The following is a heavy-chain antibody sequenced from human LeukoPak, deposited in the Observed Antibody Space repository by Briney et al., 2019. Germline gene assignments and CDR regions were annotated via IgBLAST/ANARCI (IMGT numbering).Heavy chain of an antibody. Sequence: ASVKASCKASGGTFSSYTISRVRQAPGQGLEWMGRIIPILGIANYAQKFQGRVTITADKSTSTAYMELSSLRSEDTAVYYCASGLQLWLLHYYYGMDVWGQGTTVTVSS. J-gene: IGHJ6*02. CDR2: IIPILGIA. CDR1: GGTFSSYT. D-gene: IGHD5-18*01. V-gene: IGHV1-69*02. CDR3: ASGLQLWLLHYYYGMDV.